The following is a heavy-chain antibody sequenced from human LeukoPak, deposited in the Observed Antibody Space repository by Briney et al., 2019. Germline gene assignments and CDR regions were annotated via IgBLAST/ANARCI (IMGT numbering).Heavy chain of an antibody. CDR1: GFTFSSYW. CDR3: ARDLIIEQLGYYYGMDV. CDR2: INSDGSST. J-gene: IGHJ6*02. V-gene: IGHV3-74*01. Sequence: GGSLRLSCAASGFTFSSYWMHWVRQAPGKGLVWVSRINSDGSSTSYADSVKGRFTISRDNAKNTLYLQMNSLRAEDTAVYYYARDLIIEQLGYYYGMDVWGQGTTVTVSS. D-gene: IGHD6-6*01.